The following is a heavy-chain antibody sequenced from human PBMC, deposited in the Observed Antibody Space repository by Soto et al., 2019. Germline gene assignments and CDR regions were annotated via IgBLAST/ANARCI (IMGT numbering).Heavy chain of an antibody. D-gene: IGHD5-18*01. CDR3: ARDQGYSYGVDY. Sequence: PSETLSLTCTVSGGSISSGDYYWSWIRQPPGKGLEWIGYIYYSGSTYYNPSLKSRVTISVDTSKNQFSLKLSSVTAADTAVYYCARDQGYSYGVDYWGQGTLVTVYS. J-gene: IGHJ4*02. CDR2: IYYSGST. V-gene: IGHV4-30-4*01. CDR1: GGSISSGDYY.